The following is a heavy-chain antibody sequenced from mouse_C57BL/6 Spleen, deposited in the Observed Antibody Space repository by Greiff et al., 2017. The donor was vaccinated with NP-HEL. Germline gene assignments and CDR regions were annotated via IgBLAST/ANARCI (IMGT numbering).Heavy chain of an antibody. D-gene: IGHD1-1*01. Sequence: VQGVESGAELVKPGASVKLSCKASGYTFTSYWMHWVKQRPGRGLEWIGRIDPNSGGTKYNEKFKSKATLTVDKPSSIAYMQLSSLTSEDSAVYYCAREGNYGSSQYYFDYWGQGTTLTVSS. V-gene: IGHV1-72*01. J-gene: IGHJ2*01. CDR2: IDPNSGGT. CDR3: AREGNYGSSQYYFDY. CDR1: GYTFTSYW.